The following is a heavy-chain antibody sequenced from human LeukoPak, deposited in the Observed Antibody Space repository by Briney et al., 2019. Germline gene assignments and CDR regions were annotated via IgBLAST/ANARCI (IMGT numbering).Heavy chain of an antibody. V-gene: IGHV3-30*18. CDR1: GFTFSGYG. CDR3: AKDPEAGFFDY. Sequence: GGSLRLSCAASGFTFSGYGIHWVRQAPGKGLEWVAVISYDGSNKYYADSVEGRFTISRDNSKNTLYLQMNSLRAEDTAVYYCAKDPEAGFFDYWGQGTLVTVSS. J-gene: IGHJ4*02. D-gene: IGHD6-19*01. CDR2: ISYDGSNK.